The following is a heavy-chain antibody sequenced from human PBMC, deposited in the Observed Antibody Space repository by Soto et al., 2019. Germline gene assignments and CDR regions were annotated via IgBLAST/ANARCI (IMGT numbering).Heavy chain of an antibody. J-gene: IGHJ6*03. CDR1: GGSISSYY. CDR3: ARSYGSGSYAPPDYYYCYYMDV. D-gene: IGHD3-10*01. CDR2: IYYSGST. Sequence: SETLSLTCTVSGGSISSYYWSWIRQPPGKGLEWIGYIYYSGSTNYNPSLKSRVTISVDTSKNQFSLKLSSVTAADTAVYYCARSYGSGSYAPPDYYYCYYMDVWGKGTTVPVS. V-gene: IGHV4-59*01.